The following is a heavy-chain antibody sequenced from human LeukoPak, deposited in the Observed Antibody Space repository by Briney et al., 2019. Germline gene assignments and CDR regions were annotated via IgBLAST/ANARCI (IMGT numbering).Heavy chain of an antibody. D-gene: IGHD3-3*01. CDR3: AKVPYYDFWSGLDY. CDR1: GFTFSSYA. CDR2: ISGSGGST. J-gene: IGHJ4*02. Sequence: GGSLRPSCAASGFTFSSYAMSWVRQAPGKGLEWVSAISGSGGSTYYADSVKGRFTISRDNSKNTLYLQMNSLRAEDTAVYYCAKVPYYDFWSGLDYWGQGTLVTVSS. V-gene: IGHV3-23*01.